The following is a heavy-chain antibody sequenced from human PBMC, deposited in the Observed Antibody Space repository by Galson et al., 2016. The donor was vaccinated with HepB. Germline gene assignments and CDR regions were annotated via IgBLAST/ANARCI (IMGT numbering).Heavy chain of an antibody. J-gene: IGHJ4*02. D-gene: IGHD3-22*01. CDR1: GFILSGSS. CDR2: IRTKATNYAT. Sequence: SLRLSCAASGFILSGSSIHWVRQASGKGLEWVGRIRTKATNYATTYAASVNGRFTISRDDSKSTAHLQMNSLRAEDTAVYYCATSLPSSGYLGYWGQGTLVTVSS. V-gene: IGHV3-73*01. CDR3: ATSLPSSGYLGY.